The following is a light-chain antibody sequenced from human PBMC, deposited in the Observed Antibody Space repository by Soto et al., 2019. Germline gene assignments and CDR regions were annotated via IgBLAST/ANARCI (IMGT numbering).Light chain of an antibody. CDR3: QQYNYRPPA. V-gene: IGKV3-15*01. CDR1: QSVSGN. CDR2: GAS. J-gene: IGKJ5*01. Sequence: EIVMTQSPATLSVSPGERAALSCRASQSVSGNLAWYQQTPGQAPRLLIYGASTRATGITARFSGSSFGTEFTLTISSLKSEDFAVYYCQQYNYRPPAFGQGTRLEIK.